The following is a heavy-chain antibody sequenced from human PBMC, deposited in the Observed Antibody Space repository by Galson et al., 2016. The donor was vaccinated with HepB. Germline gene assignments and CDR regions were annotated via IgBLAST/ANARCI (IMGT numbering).Heavy chain of an antibody. CDR2: ISAYSGNT. CDR1: GYTFTSYG. V-gene: IGHV1-18*01. CDR3: ARDSPGLRYFHWSRDY. Sequence: SVKVSCKASGYTFTSYGISWVRQAPGQGLEWMGWISAYSGNTNYAQILQGRVTMTTDTSTSTAYMELRSLRSDDTAVYYCARDSPGLRYFHWSRDYWGQGTLVTVSS. D-gene: IGHD3-9*01. J-gene: IGHJ4*02.